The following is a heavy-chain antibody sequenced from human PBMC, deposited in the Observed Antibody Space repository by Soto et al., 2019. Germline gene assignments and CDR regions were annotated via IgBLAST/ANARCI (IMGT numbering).Heavy chain of an antibody. CDR1: GFTFSNNA. CDR2: ISFDSGEI. V-gene: IGHV3-30*01. D-gene: IGHD3-3*01. CDR3: AIARVADSSLDH. J-gene: IGHJ4*02. Sequence: GGSLRLSCVGSGFTFSNNAMHWVRQAPGKGLEWVAFISFDSGEIHYADSVKGRFTISRDNPRNTLFLHVNSPRADDTSVYYCAIARVADSSLDHWGQGTRGTVSS.